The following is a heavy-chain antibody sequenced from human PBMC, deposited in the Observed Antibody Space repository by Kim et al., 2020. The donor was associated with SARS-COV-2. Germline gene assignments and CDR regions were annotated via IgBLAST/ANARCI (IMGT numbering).Heavy chain of an antibody. V-gene: IGHV3-30*18. J-gene: IGHJ4*02. CDR1: GFSFGSYG. Sequence: GGSLRLSCVASGFSFGSYGMHWVRQAPGKGLEWVASISHDGRETNYVDSVKGRFTISRDNSRNTVYLQMNSPRPEDTAVYYCANQAAVAGGFWGRGTLVTVSS. D-gene: IGHD6-13*01. CDR2: ISHDGRET. CDR3: ANQAAVAGGF.